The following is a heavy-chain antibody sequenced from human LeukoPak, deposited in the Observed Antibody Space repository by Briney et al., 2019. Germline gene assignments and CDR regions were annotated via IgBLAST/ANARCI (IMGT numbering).Heavy chain of an antibody. CDR2: INPNSGGT. CDR3: ARDHYDSSGPADY. J-gene: IGHJ4*02. CDR1: GYTFTGYY. V-gene: IGHV1-2*02. Sequence: ASVKVSCKASGYTFTGYYMHWVRQAPGQGLEWMGWINPNSGGTNYAQKFQGRVTMTRDTSISTAYMELSRLRSDDTAVYYCARDHYDSSGPADYWGQGILVTVSS. D-gene: IGHD3-22*01.